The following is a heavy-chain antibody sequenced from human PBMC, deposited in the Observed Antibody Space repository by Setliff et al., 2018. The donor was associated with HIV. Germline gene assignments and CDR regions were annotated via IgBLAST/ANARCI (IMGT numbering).Heavy chain of an antibody. CDR1: GYTFTSYA. J-gene: IGHJ3*02. D-gene: IGHD2-2*02. CDR3: ARPAGMLPYPFDAFDI. Sequence: ASVKVSCKASGYTFTSYAMHWVRQAPGQRLEWMGWINAGNGNTKYSQKFQGRVTITRDTSASTAYMELSSLRSEDTAVYYCARPAGMLPYPFDAFDIWGQGTMVTVSS. CDR2: INAGNGNT. V-gene: IGHV1-3*01.